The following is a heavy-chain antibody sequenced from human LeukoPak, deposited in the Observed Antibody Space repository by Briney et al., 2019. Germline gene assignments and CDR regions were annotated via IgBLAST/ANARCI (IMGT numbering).Heavy chain of an antibody. CDR2: IYTSGST. Sequence: SETLSLTCTVSGGSISSYYWSWIRQPAGKGLEWIGRIYTSGSTNYNASLKSRVSMSVDTSKNQFSLKLSSVTAADTAVFYCARENSGSYREFDNWGQGTLVTVSS. V-gene: IGHV4-4*07. CDR1: GGSISSYY. J-gene: IGHJ4*02. D-gene: IGHD1-26*01. CDR3: ARENSGSYREFDN.